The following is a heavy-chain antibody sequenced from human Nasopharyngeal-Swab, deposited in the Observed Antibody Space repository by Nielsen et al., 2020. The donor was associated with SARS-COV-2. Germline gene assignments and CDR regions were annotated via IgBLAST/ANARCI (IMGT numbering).Heavy chain of an antibody. V-gene: IGHV3-30*18. CDR3: AKDSQAWLVKSSFWFDP. D-gene: IGHD6-19*01. CDR2: ISYDGSNK. Sequence: GGSLRLSCAASGFTFSSYGMHWVRQAPGKGLEWVAVISYDGSNKYYADSVKDRFTISRDNSKNTLYLQMNSLRAEDTAVYYCAKDSQAWLVKSSFWFDPWGQGTLVTVSS. CDR1: GFTFSSYG. J-gene: IGHJ5*02.